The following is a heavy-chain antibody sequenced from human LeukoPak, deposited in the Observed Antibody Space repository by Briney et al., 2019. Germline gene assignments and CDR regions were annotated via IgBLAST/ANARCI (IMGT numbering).Heavy chain of an antibody. J-gene: IGHJ4*02. CDR1: GFTFGIYG. CDR3: AKDHGRIVGASYDY. CDR2: IGAGGVNT. Sequence: GGSLRLSCAASGFTFGIYGMTWVRQAPGKGLEWVSAIGAGGVNTYYADSVKGRFTISRDNSKNTLYLQMSSLRAEDTAVYFCAKDHGRIVGASYDYWGQGTLVTVSS. V-gene: IGHV3-23*01. D-gene: IGHD1-26*01.